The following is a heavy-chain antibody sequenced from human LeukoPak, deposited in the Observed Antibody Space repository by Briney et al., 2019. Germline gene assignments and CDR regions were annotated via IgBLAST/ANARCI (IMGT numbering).Heavy chain of an antibody. V-gene: IGHV4-59*01. CDR3: ARVYGSGSYLGYYYYYYMDV. J-gene: IGHJ6*03. CDR2: TYYSGST. D-gene: IGHD3-10*01. Sequence: SETLSLTCTVSGGSISSYYWSWIRQPPGKGLEWIGYTYYSGSTNYNPSLKSRVTISVDTSKNQFSLRLSSVTAADTAVYYCARVYGSGSYLGYYYYYYMDVWGKGTTVTISS. CDR1: GGSISSYY.